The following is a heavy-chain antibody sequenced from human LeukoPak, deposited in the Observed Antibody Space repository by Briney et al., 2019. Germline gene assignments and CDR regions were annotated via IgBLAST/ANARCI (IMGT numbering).Heavy chain of an antibody. CDR3: ARASDYYGSGSYGDY. Sequence: GGSLRLSCAASGFTLSSYWMSWVRQAPGKGLEWVANIKQDGSEKYYVDSVKGRFTISRDNAKNSLYLQMNSLRAEDTAVYYCARASDYYGSGSYGDYWGQGTLVTVSS. CDR2: IKQDGSEK. V-gene: IGHV3-7*01. CDR1: GFTLSSYW. J-gene: IGHJ4*02. D-gene: IGHD3-10*01.